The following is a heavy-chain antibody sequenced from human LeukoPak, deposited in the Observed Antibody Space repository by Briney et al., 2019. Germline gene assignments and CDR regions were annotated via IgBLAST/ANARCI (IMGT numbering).Heavy chain of an antibody. D-gene: IGHD1-7*01. CDR1: GFTFSDYY. J-gene: IGHJ6*02. Sequence: GGSLRLSCAASGFTFSDYYMSWIRQAPGKGLEWVSYISSSGSTIYYADSVKGRFTISRDNAKNSLYLQMNSLRAEDTAVYYCARDRNYWYRYYYGMDVWGQGTTVTVSS. CDR3: ARDRNYWYRYYYGMDV. V-gene: IGHV3-11*01. CDR2: ISSSGSTI.